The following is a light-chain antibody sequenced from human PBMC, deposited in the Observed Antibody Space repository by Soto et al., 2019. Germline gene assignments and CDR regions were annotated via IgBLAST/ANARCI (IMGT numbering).Light chain of an antibody. V-gene: IGKV1-6*01. CDR2: GAS. CDR1: QDISND. Sequence: AIQITQSPSSLSASVGDRVTITCRASQDISNDLGWYQQKPGKAPKLLIYGASTLQSGVPSRFSGSGSGTDFTLTISSLQPEDSASYYCLQDHEHLTFGGGTRLEI. J-gene: IGKJ5*01. CDR3: LQDHEHLT.